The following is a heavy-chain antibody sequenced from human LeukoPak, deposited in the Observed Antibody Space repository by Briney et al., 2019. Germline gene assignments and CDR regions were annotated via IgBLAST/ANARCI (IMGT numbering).Heavy chain of an antibody. J-gene: IGHJ6*02. Sequence: VASVKVSCKASGGTFSSHAISWVRQAPGQRLEWMGWINAGNGNTRYSQKFQGGVTITRDTSASTAYMELSSLRSEDTAVYYCARSILVVPVASHYNYGVDVWGQGTTVTVSS. CDR1: GGTFSSHA. D-gene: IGHD2-2*01. CDR3: ARSILVVPVASHYNYGVDV. CDR2: INAGNGNT. V-gene: IGHV1-3*01.